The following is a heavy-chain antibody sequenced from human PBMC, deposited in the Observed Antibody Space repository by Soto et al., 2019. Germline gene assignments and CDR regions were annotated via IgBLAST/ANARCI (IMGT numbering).Heavy chain of an antibody. CDR3: AREAAYSSSSKENGFDI. D-gene: IGHD6-13*01. Sequence: EVQLVESGGDLVKPGGSLRLSCAASGFTFSGYSMNWVRQAPGKGLEWVSSITANTVYKYYGDSVKGRFTITRDNAKNSLSLQRHSLRREDTAVYYCAREAAYSSSSKENGFDIWGQGTMDTVSS. V-gene: IGHV3-21*01. CDR1: GFTFSGYS. CDR2: ITANTVYK. J-gene: IGHJ3*02.